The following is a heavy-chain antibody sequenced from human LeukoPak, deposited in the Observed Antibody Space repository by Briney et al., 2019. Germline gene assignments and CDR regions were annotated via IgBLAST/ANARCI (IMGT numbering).Heavy chain of an antibody. J-gene: IGHJ5*02. Sequence: VRSPRLSRAASGFTSSNYAMSWVRQAPGQGLEWVSGISASGGGTYYADSVKGRFTISRDNSKNTLYLQMNSLRAEDTAVYYCAKLQRIAAAGEDWFDPWGQGTLVTVSS. V-gene: IGHV3-23*01. CDR1: GFTSSNYA. CDR2: ISASGGGT. CDR3: AKLQRIAAAGEDWFDP. D-gene: IGHD6-13*01.